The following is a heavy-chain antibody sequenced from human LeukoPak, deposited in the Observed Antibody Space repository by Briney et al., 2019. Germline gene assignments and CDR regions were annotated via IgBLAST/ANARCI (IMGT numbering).Heavy chain of an antibody. D-gene: IGHD3-3*01. CDR1: GFTFSSYA. Sequence: PGGSLRLSCAASGFTFSSYAMHWVRQAPGKGLEWVAVISYDGSNKYYADSVKGRFTISRDNSKNTLYLQMNSLRAEDTAVYYCARGPETDFWSGYADYWGQGTLATVSS. CDR2: ISYDGSNK. CDR3: ARGPETDFWSGYADY. J-gene: IGHJ4*02. V-gene: IGHV3-30*01.